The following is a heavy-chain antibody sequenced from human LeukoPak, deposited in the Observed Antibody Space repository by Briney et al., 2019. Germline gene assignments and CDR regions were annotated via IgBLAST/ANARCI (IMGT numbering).Heavy chain of an antibody. CDR1: GGSISSYY. CDR3: ARVRVTGYCGGDCYFDY. Sequence: PSETLSLTCTVSGGSISSYYWSWIRQPPGKGLEWIGYIYYSGSTNYNPSLKSRVTISVDTSKNQFSLKLSSVTAADPAVYCCARVRVTGYCGGDCYFDYWGQGTLVTVSS. V-gene: IGHV4-59*08. J-gene: IGHJ4*02. CDR2: IYYSGST. D-gene: IGHD2-21*02.